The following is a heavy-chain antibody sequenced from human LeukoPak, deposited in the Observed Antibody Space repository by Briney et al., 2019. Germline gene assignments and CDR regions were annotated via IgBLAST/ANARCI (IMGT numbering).Heavy chain of an antibody. J-gene: IGHJ4*02. CDR2: IYYGGST. Sequence: SETLSLTCNVSGGSISGYHWSWIRQPPGKGLEWIGYIYYGGSTDYSPSPKSRATISLDTSKNQFSLHLTSVTAADTAVYCARQLAGLAPPGFIDSWGQGTLVTVSS. D-gene: IGHD3-3*02. CDR3: ARQLAGLAPPGFIDS. CDR1: GGSISGYH. V-gene: IGHV4-59*08.